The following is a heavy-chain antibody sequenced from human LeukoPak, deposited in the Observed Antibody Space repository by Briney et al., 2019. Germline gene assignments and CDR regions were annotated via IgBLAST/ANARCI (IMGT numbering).Heavy chain of an antibody. Sequence: PGGSLRLSCAASGFTFSGSAMHWVRQASGKGLEWVGRIRSKANSYATAYAASVKGRFTISRDDSKNTAYLQMNSLKTEDTAVYYCTRLGCSGGSCRFDYWGQGTLVTVSS. CDR3: TRLGCSGGSCRFDY. J-gene: IGHJ4*02. CDR2: IRSKANSYAT. CDR1: GFTFSGSA. V-gene: IGHV3-73*01. D-gene: IGHD2-15*01.